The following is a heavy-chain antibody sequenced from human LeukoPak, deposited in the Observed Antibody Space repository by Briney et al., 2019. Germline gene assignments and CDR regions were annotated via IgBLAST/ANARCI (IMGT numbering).Heavy chain of an antibody. D-gene: IGHD4-17*01. CDR3: ARGGYGDYVGYYFDY. CDR2: ISAYNGNT. J-gene: IGHJ4*02. V-gene: IGHV1-18*01. CDR1: GYTFTSYG. Sequence: ASVKVSCKASGYTFTSYGISWVRQAPGQGLEWMGWISAYNGNTNYAQKLQGRVTMPTDTSTSTAYMELRSLRSDDTAVYYCARGGYGDYVGYYFDYWGQGTLVTVSS.